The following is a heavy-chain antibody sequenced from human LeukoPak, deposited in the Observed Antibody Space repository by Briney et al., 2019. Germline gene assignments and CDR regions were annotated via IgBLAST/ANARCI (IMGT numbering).Heavy chain of an antibody. CDR2: IYHSGST. CDR1: GDSITNYY. Sequence: TPSETLSLTCTVSGDSITNYYWSWLRQPPGKGLEGIGYIYHSGSTYYNPSLKSRVTISVDRSKNQFSLKLSSVTAADTAVYYCARASGYCSSTSCYNFQHWGQGTLVTVSS. J-gene: IGHJ1*01. CDR3: ARASGYCSSTSCYNFQH. V-gene: IGHV4-59*12. D-gene: IGHD2-2*02.